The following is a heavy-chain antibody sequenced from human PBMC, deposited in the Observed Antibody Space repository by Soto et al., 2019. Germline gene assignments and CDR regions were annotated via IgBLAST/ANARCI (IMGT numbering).Heavy chain of an antibody. CDR1: GGSLSGYY. CDR2: VDLSGST. D-gene: IGHD6-6*01. CDR3: ARGTIAARLAN. V-gene: IGHV4-34*02. J-gene: IGHJ4*02. Sequence: QVQLQQWGAGLLKPSETLSLTCAVYGGSLSGYYWSWIRQSPEKGLEWIGEVDLSGSTTYDPSLKSRVTISLDTSKSQLSLGLTSVTAADTAVYYFARGTIAARLANWGQGTLVTVSS.